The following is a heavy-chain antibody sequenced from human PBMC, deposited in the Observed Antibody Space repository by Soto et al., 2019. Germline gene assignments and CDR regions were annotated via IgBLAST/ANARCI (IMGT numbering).Heavy chain of an antibody. V-gene: IGHV1-18*04. CDR2: ISAYNGNT. Sequence: PGESLKISCKGSGYSFTSYWISWVRQAPGQGLEWMGWISAYNGNTKYAQKFQGRVTMTTDTSTSTAYMELRSLRSDDTAVYYCARGVGSGSYYNQYNWFDPWGQGTLVTVSS. D-gene: IGHD3-10*01. CDR1: GYSFTSYW. CDR3: ARGVGSGSYYNQYNWFDP. J-gene: IGHJ5*02.